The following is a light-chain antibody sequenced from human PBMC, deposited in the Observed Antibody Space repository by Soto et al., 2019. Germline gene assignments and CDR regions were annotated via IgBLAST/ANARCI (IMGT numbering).Light chain of an antibody. J-gene: IGKJ1*01. CDR1: QTISSW. CDR2: KAS. CDR3: QQYNSSSPWT. Sequence: DIQMSQSPSTLSASVGDRVTITCRASQTISSWLAWYQQKPGKAPKLLIYKASTLKSGVPSRFSGSGSGTEFTLTISSLQPDDFATYYCQQYNSSSPWTFGQGTKVDIK. V-gene: IGKV1-5*03.